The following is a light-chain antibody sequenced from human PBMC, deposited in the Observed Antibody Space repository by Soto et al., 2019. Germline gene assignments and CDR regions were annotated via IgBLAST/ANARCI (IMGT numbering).Light chain of an antibody. CDR2: DAS. V-gene: IGKV3D-15*02. J-gene: IGKJ4*01. Sequence: EIVMRQSPATLSVAPGEGASLSCRASQSVITNLAWYQQKPGQAPRLLIYDASNRATGIPARFSGSGSGTDFTLTISSLEPEDFAVYYCQQYGSSLGVTFGGGTKVDIK. CDR1: QSVITN. CDR3: QQYGSSLGVT.